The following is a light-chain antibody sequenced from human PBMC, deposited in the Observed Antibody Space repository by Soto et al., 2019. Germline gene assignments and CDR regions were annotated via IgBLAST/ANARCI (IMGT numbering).Light chain of an antibody. Sequence: DIQMTQSPYSLSASLGDSVTITCRASQNIRTYLNWYQQKPGRAPKLLIHSASALPSGVPSRFSGSGSGTEFTLTMSGLQPEDFASYYCQQGHSTPYTFGQGNKVEIK. J-gene: IGKJ2*01. V-gene: IGKV1-39*01. CDR2: SAS. CDR1: QNIRTY. CDR3: QQGHSTPYT.